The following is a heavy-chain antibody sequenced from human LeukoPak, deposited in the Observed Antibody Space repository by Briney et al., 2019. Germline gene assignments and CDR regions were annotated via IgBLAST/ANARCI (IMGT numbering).Heavy chain of an antibody. D-gene: IGHD2-15*01. CDR2: NNGDGSTT. Sequence: QPGGSLRLSCVASGFSLSGYWMYWVRQAPGKGLMYISRNNGDGSTTNYADVVKGRFTMSRDNVKNTLYLQMNSLRVEDTAVYYCARDPKNVGLAPRGQGTLVTVSS. V-gene: IGHV3-74*01. CDR3: ARDPKNVGLAP. J-gene: IGHJ5*02. CDR1: GFSLSGYW.